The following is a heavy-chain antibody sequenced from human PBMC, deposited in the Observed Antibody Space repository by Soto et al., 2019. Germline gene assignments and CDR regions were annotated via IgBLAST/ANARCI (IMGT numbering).Heavy chain of an antibody. CDR1: GFTFSSYG. J-gene: IGHJ4*02. Sequence: QVQLVESGGGVVQPGRSLRLSCAASGFTFSSYGMHWVRQAPGKGLEWVAVISYDGSNKYYADSVKGRFTISRDNSKNTLYLQMNSLRAEDTAVYYCAKDRGCVSTSCYNDYWGQGTLVTVSS. CDR3: AKDRGCVSTSCYNDY. D-gene: IGHD2-2*02. V-gene: IGHV3-30*18. CDR2: ISYDGSNK.